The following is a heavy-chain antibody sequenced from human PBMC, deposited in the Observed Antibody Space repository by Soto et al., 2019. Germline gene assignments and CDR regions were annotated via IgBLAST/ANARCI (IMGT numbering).Heavy chain of an antibody. J-gene: IGHJ3*02. CDR1: GYTFTSYG. D-gene: IGHD3-16*01. CDR3: ARDTYDYVWEVTAIRGDAFDI. Sequence: QVQLVQSGAEVKKPGASVKVSCKASGYTFTSYGISWVRQAPGQGLEWMGWISAYNGNTNYAQKLQGRVTMTTDTSTSTAYLEQRSLRSDDTAVYYCARDTYDYVWEVTAIRGDAFDIWGQGTMVTVSS. CDR2: ISAYNGNT. V-gene: IGHV1-18*01.